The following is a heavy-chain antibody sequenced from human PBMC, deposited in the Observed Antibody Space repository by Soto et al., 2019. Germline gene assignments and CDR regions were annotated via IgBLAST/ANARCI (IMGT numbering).Heavy chain of an antibody. J-gene: IGHJ4*02. CDR3: LTTTRDRPFDH. CDR1: GFTFTNYW. Sequence: EVQLVESGGDLVQPGGSLRLSCAASGFTFTNYWMTWVRQVAGKGLEWVAIIRQDGSETKYVDSVKGRFTIARDNTKSTSYLQMTSLTDGDTAMYYCLTTTRDRPFDHWGQGTLVTVAS. D-gene: IGHD1-1*01. V-gene: IGHV3-7*03. CDR2: IRQDGSET.